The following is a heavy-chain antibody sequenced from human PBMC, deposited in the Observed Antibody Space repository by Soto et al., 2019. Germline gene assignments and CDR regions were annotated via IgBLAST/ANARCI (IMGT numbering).Heavy chain of an antibody. CDR3: ARTPNH. CDR2: IYYSGST. Sequence: QVQLQESGPGLVKPLQTLSLTCTVSGGSISSGGYYWSWIRQHPGKGLEWIGYIYYSGSTDYITSLRGRFTIVVDTSKNQCYLKLSFVTAAYTAVYYCARTPNHWGQGTRVTVSS. V-gene: IGHV4-31*03. D-gene: IGHD2-15*01. CDR1: GGSISSGGYY. J-gene: IGHJ5*02.